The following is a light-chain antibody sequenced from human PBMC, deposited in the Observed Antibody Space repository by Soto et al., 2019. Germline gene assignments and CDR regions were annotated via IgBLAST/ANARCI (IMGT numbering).Light chain of an antibody. J-gene: IGKJ2*01. CDR2: AAS. Sequence: DIQMTQSPSSLSSSVGYRVTITCRASQGISNYLAWYQQKPGKVPKLLIYAASTLQSGVPSRFIGSGSGTDFTLTISSLQPEDAATYYCQKYVDAPKTFGQGTKLEIK. CDR3: QKYVDAPKT. CDR1: QGISNY. V-gene: IGKV1-27*01.